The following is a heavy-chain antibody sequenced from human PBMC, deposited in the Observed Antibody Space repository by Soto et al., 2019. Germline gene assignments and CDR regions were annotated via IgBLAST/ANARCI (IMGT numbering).Heavy chain of an antibody. Sequence: GGSLRLSCAASGFTFSSYSMNWVRQAPGKGLEWVSSISSSSSYIYYADSVKGRFTISRDNAKNSLYLQMNSLRAEDTAVYYCARDYCSGGSCYFGYWYSDLWGRGTLVTVSS. CDR2: ISSSSSYI. J-gene: IGHJ2*01. CDR1: GFTFSSYS. V-gene: IGHV3-21*01. D-gene: IGHD2-15*01. CDR3: ARDYCSGGSCYFGYWYSDL.